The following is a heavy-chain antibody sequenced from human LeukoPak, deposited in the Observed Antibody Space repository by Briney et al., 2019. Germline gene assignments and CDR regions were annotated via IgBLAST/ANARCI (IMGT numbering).Heavy chain of an antibody. CDR3: ARPHYYDSSGYSNPYYYYGMDV. CDR2: INHSGST. V-gene: IGHV4-34*01. D-gene: IGHD3-22*01. CDR1: GGSFSGYY. Sequence: SETLSLTCAVYGGSFSGYYWSWIRQPPGKGLEWIGEINHSGSTNYNPSLKSRVTISVDTSKNQFSLKLSSVTAADTAAYYCARPHYYDSSGYSNPYYYYGMDVWGQGTTVTVSS. J-gene: IGHJ6*02.